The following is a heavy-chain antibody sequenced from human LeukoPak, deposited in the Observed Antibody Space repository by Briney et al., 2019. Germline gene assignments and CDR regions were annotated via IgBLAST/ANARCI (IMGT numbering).Heavy chain of an antibody. CDR1: GFTFSGSA. Sequence: TGGSLRLSCAASGFTFSGSAMHWVRQASGKGLESVGRIRSKANSYATAYAASVKGRFTISRDDSKNTAYLQMNSLKTEDTAVYYCTTDVIAVAGFDIWGQGTMVTVSS. V-gene: IGHV3-73*01. J-gene: IGHJ3*02. CDR2: IRSKANSYAT. CDR3: TTDVIAVAGFDI. D-gene: IGHD6-19*01.